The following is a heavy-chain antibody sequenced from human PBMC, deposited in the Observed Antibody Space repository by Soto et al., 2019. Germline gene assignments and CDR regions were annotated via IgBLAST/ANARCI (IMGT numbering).Heavy chain of an antibody. Sequence: EVQLVQSGGGLVQPGGSLTLSCETSGFTFSNYEMNWVRQAPGKGLQWVSYISSSGKTTYYSDSVKGRFTISRDNAKNSLYLHTNSLTAEDTAVYYCARQGNWFDPLGPGTLLIVSS. CDR3: ARQGNWFDP. CDR1: GFTFSNYE. V-gene: IGHV3-48*03. CDR2: ISSSGKTT. J-gene: IGHJ5*02.